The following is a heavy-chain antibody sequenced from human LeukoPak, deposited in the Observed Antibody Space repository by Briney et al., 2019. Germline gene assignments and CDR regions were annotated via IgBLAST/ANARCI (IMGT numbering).Heavy chain of an antibody. CDR1: GFTLSSYE. CDR2: VSSSGGGM. V-gene: IGHV3-48*03. J-gene: IGHJ3*02. Sequence: GSVTLSCAASGFTLSSYEMNWVRHAPGKGLEWVSYVSSSGGGMLYADSVKGRFTISRDNAKNSLCLQMSSLRVEDTAVYYCARDLYGSGGDAFDIWGQGKVVTVSS. CDR3: ARDLYGSGGDAFDI. D-gene: IGHD3-10*01.